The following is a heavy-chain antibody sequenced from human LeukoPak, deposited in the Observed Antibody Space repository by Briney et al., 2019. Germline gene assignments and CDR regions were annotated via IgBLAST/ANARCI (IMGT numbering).Heavy chain of an antibody. V-gene: IGHV3-30*02. CDR2: IRYDGSNK. Sequence: GGSLRLSCAASGFTFSSYGMLWVRQAPGKGLEWVAFIRYDGSNKYYADSVKGRFTISRDNSKNTLYLQMNSLRAEDTAVYYCAKENCSSTSCSSGSAFDIWGQGTMVTVSS. D-gene: IGHD2-2*01. J-gene: IGHJ3*02. CDR1: GFTFSSYG. CDR3: AKENCSSTSCSSGSAFDI.